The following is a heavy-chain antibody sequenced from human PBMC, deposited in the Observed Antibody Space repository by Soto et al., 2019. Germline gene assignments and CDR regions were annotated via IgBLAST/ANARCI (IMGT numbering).Heavy chain of an antibody. Sequence: VGSLRLSCAGSGFTPTTTPLSWVRQPPGKGLEWVTTISGTASRTYYVDSVKGRFFISRDNSKNTVTLQMNNLTLDDTAVYYCARALEQLGGGYYFDYWGQGTLVTVSS. CDR1: GFTPTTTP. J-gene: IGHJ4*02. CDR3: ARALEQLGGGYYFDY. D-gene: IGHD6-6*01. V-gene: IGHV3-23*01. CDR2: ISGTASRT.